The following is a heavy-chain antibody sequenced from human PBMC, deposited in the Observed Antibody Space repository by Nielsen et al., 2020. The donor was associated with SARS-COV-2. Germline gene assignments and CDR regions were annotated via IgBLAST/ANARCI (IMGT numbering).Heavy chain of an antibody. D-gene: IGHD6-13*01. CDR2: IYSGGST. J-gene: IGHJ4*02. Sequence: GESLKISCAASGFTVSSNYMSWVRQAPGKGLEWVSVIYSGGSTYYADSVKGRFTISRDNSKNTLYLQMNSLRAEGTAVYYCAKSRRYSSSWYYDYWGQGTLGTVSS. CDR1: GFTVSSNY. CDR3: AKSRRYSSSWYYDY. V-gene: IGHV3-53*05.